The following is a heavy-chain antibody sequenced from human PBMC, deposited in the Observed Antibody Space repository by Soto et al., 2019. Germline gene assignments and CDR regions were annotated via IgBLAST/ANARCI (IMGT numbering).Heavy chain of an antibody. CDR3: AHTVYGDYYFDY. CDR1: GFSLNTGGVG. D-gene: IGHD4-17*01. CDR2: IYWDGER. V-gene: IGHV2-5*02. Sequence: SGPPLVNPPQTLTLTCTFSGFSLNTGGVGVGWMRQPPGKGLEWLALIYWDGERRYSPFLKSSLTITKGTSGNQVVLTMTNLDPVDTATYYCAHTVYGDYYFDYWGQGALVTVSS. J-gene: IGHJ4*02.